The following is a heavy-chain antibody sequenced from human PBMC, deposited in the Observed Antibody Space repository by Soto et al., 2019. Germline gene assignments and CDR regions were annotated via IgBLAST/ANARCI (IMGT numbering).Heavy chain of an antibody. Sequence: SSETLSLPCTVSGGSLSSYYWSWIRQPPGKGLEWIGYIYYSGSTNYNPSLKSRVTISVDTSKNQFSLKLSSVTAADTAVYYCARGSLKQQPDYWGQGTLVTVSS. CDR2: IYYSGST. J-gene: IGHJ4*02. V-gene: IGHV4-59*01. D-gene: IGHD6-13*01. CDR3: ARGSLKQQPDY. CDR1: GGSLSSYY.